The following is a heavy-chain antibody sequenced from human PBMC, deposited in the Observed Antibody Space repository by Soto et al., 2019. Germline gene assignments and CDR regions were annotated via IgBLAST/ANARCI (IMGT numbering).Heavy chain of an antibody. V-gene: IGHV3-30*03. D-gene: IGHD2-21*02. Sequence: GSLRLSCVASGFNFSDHGMHWVRQAPGKGLEWVAGISYGGSYKHYGDSVKGRFAISRDNSMSTMSLQMNNLRLDDSALYYCVRDNGDRVVVTSRSGNGFAPWGRGTLVTVSS. CDR2: ISYGGSYK. J-gene: IGHJ5*02. CDR1: GFNFSDHG. CDR3: VRDNGDRVVVTSRSGNGFAP.